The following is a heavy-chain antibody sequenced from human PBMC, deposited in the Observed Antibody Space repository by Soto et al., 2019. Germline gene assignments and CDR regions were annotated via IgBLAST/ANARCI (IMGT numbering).Heavy chain of an antibody. J-gene: IGHJ4*02. D-gene: IGHD3-9*01. V-gene: IGHV1-24*01. CDR2: FDPEDGET. Sequence: QVQLVQSGAEVKKPGASVKVSCKVSGYTLTELSMHWVRQAPGKGLEWMGGFDPEDGETIYAQKFQGRVTMTEDTSTDTAYRELSSLRSEDTAVYYCATGSRGYDILTGPYDYWGQGTLVTVSS. CDR1: GYTLTELS. CDR3: ATGSRGYDILTGPYDY.